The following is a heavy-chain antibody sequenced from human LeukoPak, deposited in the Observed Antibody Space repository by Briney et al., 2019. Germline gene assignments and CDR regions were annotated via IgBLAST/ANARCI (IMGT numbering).Heavy chain of an antibody. V-gene: IGHV4-59*01. J-gene: IGHJ4*02. CDR3: ARALPMGWLRYNNPDYYFDY. CDR2: IYYSGST. CDR1: GGSISSYY. D-gene: IGHD5-12*01. Sequence: PSETLSLTCTVSGGSISSYYWSWIRQPPGKGLEWIGYIYYSGSTNYNPSLKSRVTISVDTSKNQFSLKLSSVTAADTAVYYCARALPMGWLRYNNPDYYFDYWGQGTLVTVSS.